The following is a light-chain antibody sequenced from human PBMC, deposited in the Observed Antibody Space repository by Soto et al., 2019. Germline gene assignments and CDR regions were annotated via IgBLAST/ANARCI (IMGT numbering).Light chain of an antibody. CDR2: DAS. J-gene: IGKJ4*01. Sequence: DIQMTQSPSSLTAPVGDRVTITCQASHNISNYLNWYQQKPGKAPKLLIYDASNLETGVPSRFSGSGSGTDFTFTISSLQPEDIATYYCQQYDNLPPLTFGGGTKVEIK. CDR1: HNISNY. CDR3: QQYDNLPPLT. V-gene: IGKV1-33*01.